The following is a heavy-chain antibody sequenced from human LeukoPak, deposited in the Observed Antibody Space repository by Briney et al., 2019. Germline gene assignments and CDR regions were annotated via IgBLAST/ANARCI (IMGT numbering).Heavy chain of an antibody. CDR3: ARQGQTMFLLSSSWYPYYMDV. Sequence: SETLSLTCTVSGYSISNGYYWGWIRQPPGTGLEWIGSIYPSGSTFYNPSLKSRVTISVDTSKNQFSLRLSSVTAADTAVYYCARQGQTMFLLSSSWYPYYMDVWGKGTTVTISS. J-gene: IGHJ6*03. CDR2: IYPSGST. D-gene: IGHD2-2*01. V-gene: IGHV4-38-2*02. CDR1: GYSISNGYY.